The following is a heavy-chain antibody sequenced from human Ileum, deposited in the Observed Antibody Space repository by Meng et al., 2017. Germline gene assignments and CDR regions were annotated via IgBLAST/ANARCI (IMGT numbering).Heavy chain of an antibody. CDR1: GFSLTTRGAG. V-gene: IGHV2-5*01. Sequence: QIPLKESRPPLVKPTQTLTLTCTFSGFSLTTRGAGVGWIRQPPGKALEWLALIYWNDDGQYSPSLRSRLTVTKDTSTNQVVLTMTDMDPVDTATYYCAHRRNLDYGGSYNYFHPWGRGTLVTVSS. D-gene: IGHD4-23*01. J-gene: IGHJ5*02. CDR2: IYWNDDG. CDR3: AHRRNLDYGGSYNYFHP.